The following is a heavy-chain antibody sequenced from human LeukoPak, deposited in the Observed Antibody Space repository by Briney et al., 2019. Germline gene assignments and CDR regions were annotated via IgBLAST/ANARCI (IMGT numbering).Heavy chain of an antibody. CDR1: GFTFSSYW. CDR3: AKGDKMLTWRRTYNRFDP. D-gene: IGHD3-16*01. J-gene: IGHJ5*02. V-gene: IGHV3-74*01. CDR2: INSDEINT. Sequence: PGGSLRLSCAASGFTFSSYWMHWVRQVPGKGPVWVARINSDEINTSYADSVKGRFTISRDNARNTLYLQMNSLRVEDTAVYFCAKGDKMLTWRRTYNRFDPWGQGTLVTVSS.